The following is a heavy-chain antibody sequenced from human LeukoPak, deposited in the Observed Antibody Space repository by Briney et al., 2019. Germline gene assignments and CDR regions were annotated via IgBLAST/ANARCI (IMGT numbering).Heavy chain of an antibody. CDR3: ARGWDYGDNGDISYYYYYGMDV. CDR2: IYSGGST. D-gene: IGHD4-17*01. V-gene: IGHV3-53*01. CDR1: GFTVSSNY. J-gene: IGHJ6*02. Sequence: GGSLRLSCAASGFTVSSNYMSWVRQAPGKGLEWVSVIYSGGSTYYADSVKGRFTISRDNSKNTLYLQMNSLRAEDTAVYYCARGWDYGDNGDISYYYYYGMDVWGQGTTVTVSS.